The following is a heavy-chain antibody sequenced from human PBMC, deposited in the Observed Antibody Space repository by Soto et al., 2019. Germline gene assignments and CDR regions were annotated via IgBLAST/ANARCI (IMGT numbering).Heavy chain of an antibody. D-gene: IGHD3-22*01. V-gene: IGHV1-69*08. CDR2: IIPILGIA. Sequence: QVQLVQSGAEVKKPGSSVKVSCKASGGTFSSYTISWVRQAPGQGLEWMGRIIPILGIANYAQKFQGRVTITAANSTSTAYMELSSLRSEDTAVYYCARDLYYDRSGYLPHLNYWGQGTLVTVSS. J-gene: IGHJ4*02. CDR3: ARDLYYDRSGYLPHLNY. CDR1: GGTFSSYT.